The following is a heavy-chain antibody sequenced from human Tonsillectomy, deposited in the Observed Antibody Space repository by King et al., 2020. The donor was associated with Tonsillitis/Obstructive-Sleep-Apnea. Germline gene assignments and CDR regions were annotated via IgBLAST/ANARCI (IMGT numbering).Heavy chain of an antibody. J-gene: IGHJ4*02. Sequence: VQLVESGXGLVXPGGSXXLSCAASGFTFXXYEMNWVRQAPGKGLEWVSYISSSGSTIYYADSVKGRFTISRDNAKNSLYLQMNSLRAEDTAVYYCARVESGCYDYWGQGTLVTVSS. V-gene: IGHV3-48*03. CDR1: GFTFXXYE. CDR2: ISSSGSTI. CDR3: ARVESGCYDY. D-gene: IGHD4/OR15-4a*01.